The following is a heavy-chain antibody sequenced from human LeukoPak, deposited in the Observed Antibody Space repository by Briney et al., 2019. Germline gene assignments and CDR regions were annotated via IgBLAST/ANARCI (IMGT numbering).Heavy chain of an antibody. J-gene: IGHJ3*02. CDR1: GFTFTTYW. V-gene: IGHV3-7*01. CDR3: ARRSAAKDAFDI. CDR2: INQVGSSK. Sequence: GGSLRLSCAASGFTFTTYWMGWVRQAPGKGPEWVANINQVGSSKYFVDSVKGRFIISRDNAKNTLYLQMNSLRAEDTAVYYCARRSAAKDAFDIWGQGTMVTVSS. D-gene: IGHD6-25*01.